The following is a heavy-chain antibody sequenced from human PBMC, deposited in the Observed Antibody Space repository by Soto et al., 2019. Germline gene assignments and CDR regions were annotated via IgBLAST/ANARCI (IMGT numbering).Heavy chain of an antibody. D-gene: IGHD4-17*01. CDR2: IYWDDDE. CDR1: GFSRTTSGVG. V-gene: IGHV2-5*02. J-gene: IGHJ4*02. CDR3: EHMTTVTTFDS. Sequence: SGPTLVHPPPTLTLTRPFSGFSRTTSGVGVGWIRQPPVKALEWLALIYWDDDERYSPSLHSRLTITKDPSKDQVGLTMTNMDPVDTATYYCEHMTTVTTFDSWGQGTLVTVSS.